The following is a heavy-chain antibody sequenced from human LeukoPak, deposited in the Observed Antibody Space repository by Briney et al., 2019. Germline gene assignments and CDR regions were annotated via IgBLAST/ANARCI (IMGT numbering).Heavy chain of an antibody. V-gene: IGHV3-30*03. CDR3: ARDPPESYYFDY. J-gene: IGHJ4*02. D-gene: IGHD1-14*01. Sequence: GGSLRLSCAASGFTFSSYSMNWVRQAPGKGLEWVAVISYDGSNKYYADSVKGRFTISRDNSKNTLYLQMNSLRAEDTAVYYCARDPPESYYFDYWGQGTLVTVSS. CDR2: ISYDGSNK. CDR1: GFTFSSYS.